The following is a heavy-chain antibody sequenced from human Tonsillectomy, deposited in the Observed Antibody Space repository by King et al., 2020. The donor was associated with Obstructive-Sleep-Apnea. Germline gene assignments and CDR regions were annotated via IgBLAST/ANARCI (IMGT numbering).Heavy chain of an antibody. V-gene: IGHV4-39*07. D-gene: IGHD3-22*01. CDR3: ARDLDQYDASGYF. CDR2: AYYSGST. J-gene: IGHJ4*02. CDR1: GDSVTSNRYF. Sequence: QLQESGPGLMRPSETLSLTCSVSGDSVTSNRYFWGWIRQPPGRGLEWIASAYYSGSTYYNPSLKSRVTMSVDASKNQFSLKLSSVTGADTAVYYCARDLDQYDASGYFWGQGGLVTVSS.